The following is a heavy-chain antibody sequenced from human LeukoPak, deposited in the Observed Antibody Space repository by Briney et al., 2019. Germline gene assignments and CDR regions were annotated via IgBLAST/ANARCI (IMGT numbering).Heavy chain of an antibody. CDR2: IYYSGST. CDR1: GGSISSSSYY. J-gene: IGHJ4*02. V-gene: IGHV4-39*07. D-gene: IGHD1-26*01. Sequence: SETLSLTCTVSGGSISSSSYYWGWIRQPPGKGLEWIGSIYYSGSTYYNPSLKSRVTISVDTSKNQFSLKLSSVTAADTAVYYCARGNSGSYSGPRYYFDYWGQGTLVTVSS. CDR3: ARGNSGSYSGPRYYFDY.